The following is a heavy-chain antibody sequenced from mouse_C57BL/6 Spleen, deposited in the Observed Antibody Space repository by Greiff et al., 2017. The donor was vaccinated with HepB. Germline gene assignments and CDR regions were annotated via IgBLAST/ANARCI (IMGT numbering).Heavy chain of an antibody. CDR3: TTQPGNPWFAY. CDR1: GFNIKDDN. V-gene: IGHV14-4*01. D-gene: IGHD2-1*01. J-gene: IGHJ3*01. CDR2: IDPENGDT. Sequence: EVQLQESGAELVRPGASVKLSCTASGFNIKDDNMHWVKQRPEQGLEWIGWIDPENGDTEYASKFQGKATITADTSSNTAYLQLSSLTSEDTAVYYCTTQPGNPWFAYWGQGTLVTVSA.